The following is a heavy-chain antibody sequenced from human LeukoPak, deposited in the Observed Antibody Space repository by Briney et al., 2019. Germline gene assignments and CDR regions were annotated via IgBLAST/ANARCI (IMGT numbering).Heavy chain of an antibody. CDR2: INGGSNTI. V-gene: IGHV3-48*02. CDR1: GFAFSSCS. J-gene: IGHJ5*02. D-gene: IGHD3-9*01. Sequence: QPGRSLRLSCAVSGFAFSSCSMNWVRQAPGKGLEWISFINGGSNTIYYADSAKGRFSISRDNDKNLLYLQVDSLRDEDTAVYYCARGQDSVTGYGDNGPNWFDPWGQGTLVTVSS. CDR3: ARGQDSVTGYGDNGPNWFDP.